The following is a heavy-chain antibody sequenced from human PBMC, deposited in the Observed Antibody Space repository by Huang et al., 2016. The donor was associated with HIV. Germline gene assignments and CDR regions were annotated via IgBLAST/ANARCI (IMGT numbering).Heavy chain of an antibody. CDR2: FAPENGET. D-gene: IGHD2-21*01. CDR3: AAGYDTYYDI. V-gene: IGHV1-24*01. Sequence: QVQLVQSGAEVKKPGASVKVSCKVSGYTLTELSIHWVRQAPGKGLEWRGGFAPENGETIYAQNFQGRVTMTEDTSTDTAYMELHSLRPEDTAVYYCAAGYDTYYDIWGQGTMVIASS. CDR1: GYTLTELS. J-gene: IGHJ3*02.